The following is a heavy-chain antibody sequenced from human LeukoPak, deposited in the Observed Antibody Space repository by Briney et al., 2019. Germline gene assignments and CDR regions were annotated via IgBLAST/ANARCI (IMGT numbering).Heavy chain of an antibody. CDR1: GGSISSSSYY. CDR3: ARAIAAAGWWSDYGMDV. D-gene: IGHD6-13*01. Sequence: SETLSLTCTVSGGSISSSSYYWGWIRQPPGKGLEWIGSIYYSGSTYYNPSLKSRVTISVDTSKNQFSLKLSSVTAADTAVYYCARAIAAAGWWSDYGMDVWGQGTTVTVSS. CDR2: IYYSGST. J-gene: IGHJ6*02. V-gene: IGHV4-39*07.